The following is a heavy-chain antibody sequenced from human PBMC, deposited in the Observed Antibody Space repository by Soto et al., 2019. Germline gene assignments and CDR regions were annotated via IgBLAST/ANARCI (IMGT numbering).Heavy chain of an antibody. Sequence: GRSLRLSCAASGFTFSSHAMSWVRHAPGKGLEWVSAISDSGGSTYDADSVKGRLTIYRGKSKNRLYLQMQRPRREGTAVYYYAKGSSGSRPYYFDHWGQGTLVTVSS. D-gene: IGHD3-22*01. CDR1: GFTFSSHA. V-gene: IGHV3-23*01. CDR2: ISDSGGST. CDR3: AKGSSGSRPYYFDH. J-gene: IGHJ4*02.